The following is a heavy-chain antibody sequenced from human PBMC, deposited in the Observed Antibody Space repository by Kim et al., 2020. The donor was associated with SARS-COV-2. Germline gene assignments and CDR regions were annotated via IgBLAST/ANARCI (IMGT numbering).Heavy chain of an antibody. CDR1: GFTFSSYA. Sequence: GGSLRLSCAASGFTFSSYAMSWVRQAPGKGLEWVSAISGSGGSTYYADSVKGRFTISRDNSKNTLYLQMNSLRAEDTAVYYCAKERFWSGYYGDYYYYMDVWGKGTTVTVSS. J-gene: IGHJ6*03. V-gene: IGHV3-23*01. CDR3: AKERFWSGYYGDYYYYMDV. CDR2: ISGSGGST. D-gene: IGHD3-3*01.